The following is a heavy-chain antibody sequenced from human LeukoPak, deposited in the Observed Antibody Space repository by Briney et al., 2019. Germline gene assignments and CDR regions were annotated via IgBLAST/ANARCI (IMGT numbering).Heavy chain of an antibody. CDR1: GFTCSGSA. Sequence: GGSLRLSCAASGFTCSGSALHWVRQASGKGLEWGGRIRSTANGYATAYAASVKGRFTISRDDSKNTAYLQMDSLKTEDTAVYYCTGNYYGSGSYADFDYWGQGTLVTVSS. V-gene: IGHV3-73*01. CDR2: IRSTANGYAT. CDR3: TGNYYGSGSYADFDY. J-gene: IGHJ4*02. D-gene: IGHD3-10*01.